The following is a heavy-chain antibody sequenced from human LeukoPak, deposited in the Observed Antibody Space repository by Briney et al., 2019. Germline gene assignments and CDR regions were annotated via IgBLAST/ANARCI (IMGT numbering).Heavy chain of an antibody. CDR3: ARGGDYGDLRYFDY. D-gene: IGHD4-17*01. CDR2: IYYRGST. CDR1: GGSISSYY. J-gene: IGHJ4*02. Sequence: SETLSLTCTVSGGSISSYYWSWFRQPPGKGLEWIGYIYYRGSTNYNPSLKSRVTFSVDTSKNQFSLKLNSVTAADTAVYYCARGGDYGDLRYFDYWGQGTLVTVSS. V-gene: IGHV4-59*01.